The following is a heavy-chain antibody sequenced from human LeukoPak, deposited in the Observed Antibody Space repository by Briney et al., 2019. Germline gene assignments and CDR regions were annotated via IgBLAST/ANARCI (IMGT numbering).Heavy chain of an antibody. CDR3: ARQGRFLEWLTYYYYGMDV. Sequence: SETLSLTCTVSGGSISSSSYYWGWIRQPPGKGLEWIGSIYYSGSTYYNPSLKSRVTISVDTFKNQFSLKLSSVTAADTAVYYCARQGRFLEWLTYYYYGMDVWGQGTTVTVSS. D-gene: IGHD3-3*01. J-gene: IGHJ6*02. CDR2: IYYSGST. CDR1: GGSISSSSYY. V-gene: IGHV4-39*01.